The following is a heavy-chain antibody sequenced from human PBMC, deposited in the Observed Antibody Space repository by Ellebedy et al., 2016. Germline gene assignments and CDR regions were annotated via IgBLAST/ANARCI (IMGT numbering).Heavy chain of an antibody. CDR3: ARLDGFDP. CDR2: ITRNSDYI. D-gene: IGHD1-1*01. Sequence: GGSLRLSCAASGFPFSSYSMNWVRQAPGKGLEWVSCITRNSDYIYYAESVRGRFTISRDNAKNSLYLQMDSLRADDTAVYYCARLDGFDPWGQGTLVTVYS. J-gene: IGHJ5*02. V-gene: IGHV3-21*06. CDR1: GFPFSSYS.